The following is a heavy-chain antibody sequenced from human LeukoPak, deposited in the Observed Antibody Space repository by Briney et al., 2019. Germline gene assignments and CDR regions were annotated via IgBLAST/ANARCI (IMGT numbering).Heavy chain of an antibody. J-gene: IGHJ4*02. D-gene: IGHD1-26*01. V-gene: IGHV3-49*04. Sequence: GGSLRLSCTASGFTFGDYAMSWVRQAPGKGLEWVGFIRSKAYGGTTEYAASVKGRFTISRDDSKSIAYLQMNSPKTEDTAVYYCTRSYSGSYFVDYWGQGTLVTVSS. CDR3: TRSYSGSYFVDY. CDR1: GFTFGDYA. CDR2: IRSKAYGGTT.